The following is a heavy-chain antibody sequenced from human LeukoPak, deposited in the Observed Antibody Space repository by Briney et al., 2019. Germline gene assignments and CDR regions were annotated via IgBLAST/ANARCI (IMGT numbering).Heavy chain of an antibody. Sequence: HAGGSLRLSCAASGFIFSSYGMHWVRQAPGKGLEWVAFIWYDGSNKYYADSVKGRFTISRDNFKNMLYLQMNSLRAEDTAVYYCAELGITMIGGVWGKGTTVTISS. J-gene: IGHJ6*04. V-gene: IGHV3-30*02. CDR1: GFIFSSYG. D-gene: IGHD3-10*02. CDR3: AELGITMIGGV. CDR2: IWYDGSNK.